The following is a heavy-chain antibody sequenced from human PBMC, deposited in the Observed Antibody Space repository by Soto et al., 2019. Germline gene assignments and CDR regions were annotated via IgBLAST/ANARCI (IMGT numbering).Heavy chain of an antibody. CDR1: GFTFSGSA. V-gene: IGHV3-73*02. CDR2: IRSKANSYAT. D-gene: IGHD6-6*01. CDR3: TRRDSSSST. J-gene: IGHJ4*02. Sequence: EAQLVESGGGLVQPGGSLKLSCAASGFTFSGSAMHWVRQASGKGLEWVGRIRSKANSYATAYAASGKGRFTISRDDSKNTAYLQMSSLKTEDTAVYYCTRRDSSSSTWGQGTLVTVSS.